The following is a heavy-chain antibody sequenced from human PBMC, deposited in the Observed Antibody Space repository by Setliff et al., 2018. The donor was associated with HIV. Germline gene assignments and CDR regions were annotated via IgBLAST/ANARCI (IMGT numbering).Heavy chain of an antibody. Sequence: GGSLRLSCAASGFTFSDHYMSWVRQAPGKGLEWVANIKEDGSEKYYVDSVKGRFTISRDNAKNSLYLQMSGLRVEDTAVYYCAKEGNWGQGTLVTVSS. D-gene: IGHD6-13*01. CDR2: IKEDGSEK. CDR3: AKEGN. CDR1: GFTFSDHY. J-gene: IGHJ4*02. V-gene: IGHV3-7*03.